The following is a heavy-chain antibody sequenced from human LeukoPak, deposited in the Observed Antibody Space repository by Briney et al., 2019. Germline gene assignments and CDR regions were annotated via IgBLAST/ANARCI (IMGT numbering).Heavy chain of an antibody. CDR3: ARGTRPYYYYGMDV. CDR1: GGTFSSYA. Sequence: SVKVSCKASGGTFSSYAISWVRQAPGQGLEWMGGIIPIFGTANYAQKFQGRVTITADKPTSTAYMELSSLRSEDTAVYYCARGTRPYYYYGMDVWGKGTTVTVSP. V-gene: IGHV1-69*06. CDR2: IIPIFGTA. J-gene: IGHJ6*04. D-gene: IGHD1-1*01.